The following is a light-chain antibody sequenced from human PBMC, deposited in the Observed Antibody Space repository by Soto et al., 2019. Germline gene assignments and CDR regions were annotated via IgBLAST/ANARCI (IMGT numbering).Light chain of an antibody. Sequence: EIVLAQSPATLSLSPGERATLSCRASQSVSIYLAWYQQKPGQAPRLLIYDASTRATGIPARFIGSGSGTDFTLTISSLEPEDFAVYYCQQRSNWPPKITCGQGTRLAIK. J-gene: IGKJ5*01. CDR3: QQRSNWPPKIT. V-gene: IGKV3-11*01. CDR1: QSVSIY. CDR2: DAS.